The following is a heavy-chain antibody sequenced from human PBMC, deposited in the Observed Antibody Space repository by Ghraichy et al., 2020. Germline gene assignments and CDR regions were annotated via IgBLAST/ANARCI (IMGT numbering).Heavy chain of an antibody. CDR1: GYTFTSYA. Sequence: ASVKVSCKASGYTFTSYAMHWVRQAPGQRLEWMGWINAGNGNTKYSQKFQGRVTITRDTSASTAYMELSSLRSEDTAVYYCAREGEGSWFRELLGHNWFDPWGQGTLVTVSS. CDR2: INAGNGNT. D-gene: IGHD3-10*01. CDR3: AREGEGSWFRELLGHNWFDP. J-gene: IGHJ5*02. V-gene: IGHV1-3*01.